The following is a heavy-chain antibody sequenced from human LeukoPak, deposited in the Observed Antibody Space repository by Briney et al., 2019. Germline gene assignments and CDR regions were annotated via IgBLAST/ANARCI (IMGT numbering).Heavy chain of an antibody. D-gene: IGHD3-22*01. CDR3: ATGMAIGRDKDYYDLVY. V-gene: IGHV1-24*01. CDR2: FDPEDGET. CDR1: GYTLTELS. Sequence: ASVNVSCKVSGYTLTELSMHWVRQAPGKGLEWMGGFDPEDGETIYAQKFQGRVTMTEDTSTDTAYMELSSLRSEDTAVYYCATGMAIGRDKDYYDLVYWGQGTLVTVSS. J-gene: IGHJ4*02.